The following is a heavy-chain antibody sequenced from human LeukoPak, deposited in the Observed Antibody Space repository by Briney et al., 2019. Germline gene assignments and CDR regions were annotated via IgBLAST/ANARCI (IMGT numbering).Heavy chain of an antibody. V-gene: IGHV3-23*01. CDR1: GFTFSSYS. J-gene: IGHJ4*02. Sequence: GGSLRLSCAASGFTFSSYSMNWVRQAPGKGLEWVSAISGSGGSTYYAGSVKGRFTISRDNSKNTLYLQMNSLRAEDTAVYYCAKHARPVPALSDYWGQGTLVTVSS. CDR2: ISGSGGST. CDR3: AKHARPVPALSDY. D-gene: IGHD2-2*01.